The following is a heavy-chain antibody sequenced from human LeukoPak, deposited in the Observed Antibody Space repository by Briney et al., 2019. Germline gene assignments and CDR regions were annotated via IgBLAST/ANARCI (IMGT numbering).Heavy chain of an antibody. CDR2: FDPEDGET. CDR1: GYTLTELS. Sequence: ASVKVSCKVSGYTLTELSMHWVRQAPGKGLEWMGGFDPEDGETIYAQKFQGRVTMTEDTSTDTAYMELSSLRSEDTAMYYCATELPPQSIGQYGANRKSHWSGYFQHWGQGTLVTVSS. J-gene: IGHJ1*01. CDR3: ATELPPQSIGQYGANRKSHWSGYFQH. V-gene: IGHV1-24*01. D-gene: IGHD4/OR15-4a*01.